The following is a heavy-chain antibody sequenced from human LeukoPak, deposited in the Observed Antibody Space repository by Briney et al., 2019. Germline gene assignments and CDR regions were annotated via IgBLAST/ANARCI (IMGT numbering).Heavy chain of an antibody. CDR1: GGSFSGYY. V-gene: IGHV4-34*01. CDR3: ARRFGDSSGWSS. Sequence: PSETLSLTCAVYGGSFSGYYWSWIRQPPGKGLEWIGEINHSGSTNYNPSLKSRVTISVDTSKNQFSLKLSSVTAADTAVYYCARRFGDSSGWSSWGQGTLVTVSS. D-gene: IGHD6-19*01. J-gene: IGHJ5*02. CDR2: INHSGST.